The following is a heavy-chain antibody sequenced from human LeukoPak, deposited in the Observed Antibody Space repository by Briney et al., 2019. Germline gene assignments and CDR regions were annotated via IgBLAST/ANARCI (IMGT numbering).Heavy chain of an antibody. CDR2: IRYDGSNK. D-gene: IGHD4-11*01. CDR1: GFTFSSYG. Sequence: GGSLRLSCAASGFTFSSYGMHWVRQAPGKGLEWVAFIRYDGSNKYYADSVKGRFTIYRDNSKNTLYLQMNSLRAEDTAVYYCAREGDYSGVYYFDYWGQGTLVTVSS. J-gene: IGHJ4*02. V-gene: IGHV3-30*02. CDR3: AREGDYSGVYYFDY.